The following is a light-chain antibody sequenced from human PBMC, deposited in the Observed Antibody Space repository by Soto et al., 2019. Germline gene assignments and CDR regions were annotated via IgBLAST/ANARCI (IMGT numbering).Light chain of an antibody. J-gene: IGKJ2*01. CDR1: QSLLNSNGYNY. CDR3: LQALQSPMYT. CDR2: LGS. V-gene: IGKV2-28*01. Sequence: DVVMTQSPLSLPVTPGEPASISCRSSQSLLNSNGYNYLDWYLQKPGQSPQLLIFLGSNRACGVADRFSCSGRGTDFTLKISRVEAEDVGVYYCLQALQSPMYTFGQGTKLEIK.